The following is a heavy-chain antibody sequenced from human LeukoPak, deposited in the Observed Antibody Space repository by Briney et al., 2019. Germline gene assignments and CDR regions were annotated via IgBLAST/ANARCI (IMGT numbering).Heavy chain of an antibody. D-gene: IGHD3-16*02. J-gene: IGHJ4*02. CDR3: ARGPMITFGRAIGNFDY. CDR2: INHGGVS. V-gene: IGHV4-34*01. Sequence: PSETLSLTCAVYGGSFSDYYWSWIRQPPGKGLEWIGEINHGGVSNYNPSLKSRVTISVDTSKNLFSLKLSSVTAADTAVYYCARGPMITFGRAIGNFDYWGQGTLVTVSS. CDR1: GGSFSDYY.